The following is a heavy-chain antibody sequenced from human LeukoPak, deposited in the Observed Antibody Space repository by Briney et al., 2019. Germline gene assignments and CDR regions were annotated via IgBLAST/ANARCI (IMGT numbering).Heavy chain of an antibody. CDR2: ISYDGSNK. D-gene: IGHD2-2*02. CDR1: GFTFSSYA. V-gene: IGHV3-30-3*01. Sequence: PGGSLRLSCAASGFTFSSYAMHWVRQAPGKGLEWVAVISYDGSNKYYADSVKGRFTISRDNSKNTLYLQMNNLRAEDTAVYYCARAGGEYQLLYSGGVDYWGQGTLVTVSS. J-gene: IGHJ4*02. CDR3: ARAGGEYQLLYSGGVDY.